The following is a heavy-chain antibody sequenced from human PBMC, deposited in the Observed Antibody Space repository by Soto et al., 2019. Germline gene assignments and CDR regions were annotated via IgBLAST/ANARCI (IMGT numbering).Heavy chain of an antibody. CDR2: IYDSGST. V-gene: IGHV4-59*08. Sequence: QVQLQESGPGLVKPSETLSLTCTVSGGSISSYCWSWIWQSPGKGLEWIGYIYDSGSTNYNPSLMSRVTISVDTSKNQFSLKLSSVTAADTAVYYFARGGRGYSGYEDYWGQGTLVTVS. D-gene: IGHD5-12*01. CDR3: ARGGRGYSGYEDY. CDR1: GGSISSYC. J-gene: IGHJ4*02.